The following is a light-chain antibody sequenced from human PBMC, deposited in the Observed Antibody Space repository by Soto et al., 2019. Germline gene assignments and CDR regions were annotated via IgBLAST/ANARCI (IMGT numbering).Light chain of an antibody. J-gene: IGLJ3*02. Sequence: QSVLTQPPSVSGAPGQRVTISCTWSSSNIGAGSDIHWYQQLPGTAPRLLIYVNNNRPSGVPDRFSGSKSGTSASLAITGLRAEDEADYYCQSFDNSLSGWVFGGGTKLTVL. CDR2: VNN. CDR1: SSNIGAGSD. V-gene: IGLV1-40*01. CDR3: QSFDNSLSGWV.